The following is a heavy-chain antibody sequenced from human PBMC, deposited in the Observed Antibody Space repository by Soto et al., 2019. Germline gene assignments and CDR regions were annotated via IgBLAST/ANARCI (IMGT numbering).Heavy chain of an antibody. J-gene: IGHJ5*02. Sequence: ESGGGVVQPGRSLRLSCAASGFTFSSYGMHWVRQAPGKGLEWVAVISYDGSNKYYADSVKGRFTISRDNSKNTLYLQMNSLRAEDTAVYYCAKEYSKLVLLNWFDPWGQGTLVTVSS. CDR1: GFTFSSYG. CDR2: ISYDGSNK. V-gene: IGHV3-30*18. CDR3: AKEYSKLVLLNWFDP. D-gene: IGHD2-15*01.